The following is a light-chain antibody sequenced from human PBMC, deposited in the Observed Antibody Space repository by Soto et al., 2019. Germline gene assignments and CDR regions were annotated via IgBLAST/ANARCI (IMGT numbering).Light chain of an antibody. CDR3: QQYNSYPIT. V-gene: IGKV1-5*01. CDR2: DAS. Sequence: DIQMTQSPSTLSASVGDRVTITCRASQSISSWLAWYHQKPGRAPRLLIYDASSLESGVPSKFSGSGSGTEFTLTVSSLQPDDFATYYCQQYNSYPITFGGGTKVEIK. J-gene: IGKJ4*01. CDR1: QSISSW.